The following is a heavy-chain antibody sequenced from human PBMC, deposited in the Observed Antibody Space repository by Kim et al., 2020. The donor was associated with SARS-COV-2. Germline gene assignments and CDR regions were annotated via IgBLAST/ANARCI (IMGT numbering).Heavy chain of an antibody. CDR1: GGSISSSSYY. J-gene: IGHJ4*02. D-gene: IGHD5-12*01. CDR2: IYYSGST. Sequence: SETLSLTCTVSGGSISSSSYYWGWLRQPPGKGLEWIGSIYYSGSTYYNPSLKSRVTISVDTSKNQFSLKLSSVTAADTAVYYCARHRSGYDLKPKGYHDYWGQGTLVTVSS. V-gene: IGHV4-39*01. CDR3: ARHRSGYDLKPKGYHDY.